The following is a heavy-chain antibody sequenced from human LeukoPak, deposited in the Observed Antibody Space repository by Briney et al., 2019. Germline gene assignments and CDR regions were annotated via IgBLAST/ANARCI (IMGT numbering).Heavy chain of an antibody. Sequence: SVKVSCKASGDNMNTYAMSWVRLAPGQGPEWMGVVIPIYGTANYATKFQGRLTTTADESTSTAYMELRSLTVEDTAVYYCARVRASATPIWFDPWGQGTLVTVSS. V-gene: IGHV1-69*13. D-gene: IGHD2-15*01. CDR1: GDNMNTYA. CDR2: VIPIYGTA. J-gene: IGHJ5*02. CDR3: ARVRASATPIWFDP.